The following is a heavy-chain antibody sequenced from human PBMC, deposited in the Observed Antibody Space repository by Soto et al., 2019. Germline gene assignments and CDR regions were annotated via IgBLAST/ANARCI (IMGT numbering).Heavy chain of an antibody. CDR1: GGTFSSYA. D-gene: IGHD3-22*01. CDR2: IIPIFGTA. Sequence: QVQLVQSGAEVKKPGSSVKVSCKASGGTFSSYAISWVRQAPGQGLEWMGGIIPIFGTANYAQKFQGRVTITADESTSPAYMELRSLRSEDTAVYYCARDKGNYDSSGYYYGYYYYGMDVWGQGTTVTVSS. J-gene: IGHJ6*02. V-gene: IGHV1-69*01. CDR3: ARDKGNYDSSGYYYGYYYYGMDV.